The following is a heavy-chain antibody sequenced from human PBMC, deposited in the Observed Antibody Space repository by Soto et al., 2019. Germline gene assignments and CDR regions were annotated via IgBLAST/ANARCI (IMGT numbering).Heavy chain of an antibody. D-gene: IGHD1-26*01. J-gene: IGHJ4*02. CDR2: MNRDGSEK. Sequence: EVQLVESGGGLVQPGGSLRLSCAASGFTFSSYWMTWARQAPGKGLEWVASMNRDGSEKRYVDSVEGRFTISRDNAKYSLFLQMNSLSPDDPAVYYCGRDAGSRFDYWGQGSLVTVSS. CDR1: GFTFSSYW. V-gene: IGHV3-7*01. CDR3: GRDAGSRFDY.